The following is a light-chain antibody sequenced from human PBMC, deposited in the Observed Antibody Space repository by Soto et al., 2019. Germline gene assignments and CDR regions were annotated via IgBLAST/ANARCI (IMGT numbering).Light chain of an antibody. V-gene: IGKV3-15*01. J-gene: IGKJ4*01. CDR2: GAS. CDR1: QSVNSH. Sequence: EIVMTQSPATLSVSPGERATLSCRASQSVNSHLAWFQQKPGQAPRLLIYGASTRATGIPARFSGSASGTVFTLTITRLEPEDFAVYYCQQYGTLPLTFGGGTKVDIK. CDR3: QQYGTLPLT.